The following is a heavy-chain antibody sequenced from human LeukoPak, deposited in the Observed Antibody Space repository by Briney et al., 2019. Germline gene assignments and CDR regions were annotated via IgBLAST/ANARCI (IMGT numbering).Heavy chain of an antibody. V-gene: IGHV4-34*01. D-gene: IGHD6-19*01. CDR2: IDHSGAT. Sequence: SETLSLTCAVYGGSFSGYYWSWIRQPPGKGLEWIGEIDHSGATNYNPSLKSRVTISLDTSKNQFSLTLSSITAADTAVYYCAKAPYLSSGSWGQGTMVAVSS. J-gene: IGHJ3*01. CDR3: AKAPYLSSGS. CDR1: GGSFSGYY.